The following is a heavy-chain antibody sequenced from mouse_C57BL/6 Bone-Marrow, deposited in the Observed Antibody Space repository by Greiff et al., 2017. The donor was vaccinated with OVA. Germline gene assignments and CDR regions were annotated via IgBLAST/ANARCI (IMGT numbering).Heavy chain of an antibody. D-gene: IGHD1-1*01. CDR2: IYPGSGNT. J-gene: IGHJ2*01. Sequence: QVQLKESGAELVRPGASVKLSCKASGYTFTDYYINWVKQRPGQGLEWIARIYPGSGNTYYNEKFKGKATLTAEKSSSTAYMQLSSLTSEDSAVYFCARYGYYGSSCNYFDYWGQGTTLTVSS. CDR3: ARYGYYGSSCNYFDY. CDR1: GYTFTDYY. V-gene: IGHV1-76*01.